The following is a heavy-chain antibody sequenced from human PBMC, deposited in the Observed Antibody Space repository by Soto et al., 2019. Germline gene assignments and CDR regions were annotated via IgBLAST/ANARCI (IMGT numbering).Heavy chain of an antibody. D-gene: IGHD2-21*02. J-gene: IGHJ4*02. CDR1: GFTFTSFA. CDR2: ISATGGST. V-gene: IGHV3-23*01. Sequence: EVQLLESGGGLVQPGGSLRLSCAASGFTFTSFAMAWVRQAPRKGLEWVSGISATGGSTHYADSVKGRFTISRDNSRNTVYLQMNSLRAEDTAVYYCAKGGAYCGGDCTRAYWGQGTLVTVSS. CDR3: AKGGAYCGGDCTRAY.